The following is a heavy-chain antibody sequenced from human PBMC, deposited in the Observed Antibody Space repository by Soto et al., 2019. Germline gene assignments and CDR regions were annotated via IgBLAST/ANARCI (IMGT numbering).Heavy chain of an antibody. CDR1: GGSLRNSV. CDR2: VIPILGTA. Sequence: QVQLVQSGAEVKKPGSSVKVSCTASGGSLRNSVISWVRQAPAQRLEWMGGVIPILGTANYAQKFQGRVTRTADEATSTAYMDLSSLSPDDTAGYYCARLGHPGHWGPGTLVIVSS. J-gene: IGHJ4*02. V-gene: IGHV1-69*01. CDR3: ARLGHPGH.